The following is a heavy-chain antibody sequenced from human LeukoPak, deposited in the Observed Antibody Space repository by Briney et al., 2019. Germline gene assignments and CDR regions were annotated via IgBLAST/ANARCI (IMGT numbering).Heavy chain of an antibody. CDR1: GFTFDDYA. J-gene: IGHJ4*02. CDR2: ISWNSGSI. D-gene: IGHD1-26*01. CDR3: AKDIGLSYPGYYFDY. Sequence: PGRSLRLSCAASGFTFDDYAMHWVRQAPGKGLGWVSGISWNSGSIGYADSVKGRFTISRDNAKNSLYLQMNSLRAEDTALYYCAKDIGLSYPGYYFDYWGQGTLVTVSS. V-gene: IGHV3-9*01.